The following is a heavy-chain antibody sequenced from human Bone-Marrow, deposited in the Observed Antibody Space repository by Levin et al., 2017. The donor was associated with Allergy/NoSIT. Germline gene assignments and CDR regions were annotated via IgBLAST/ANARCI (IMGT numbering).Heavy chain of an antibody. CDR2: TGTSHDA. J-gene: IGHJ3*01. CDR3: ARWKAYCTNGFDV. Sequence: PGGSLRLSCAASGFSLSSYDIHWVRQVIGKRPEWVSVTGTSHDAYYADSVEGRFTISRESAENSVYLQMNSLRDGDTAMYYCARWKAYCTNGFDVWGPGTMVTVSS. V-gene: IGHV3-13*01. D-gene: IGHD1-1*01. CDR1: GFSLSSYD.